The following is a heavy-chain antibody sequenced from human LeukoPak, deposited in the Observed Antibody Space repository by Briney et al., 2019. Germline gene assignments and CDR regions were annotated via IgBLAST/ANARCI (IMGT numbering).Heavy chain of an antibody. D-gene: IGHD3-22*01. J-gene: IGHJ4*02. CDR3: AKTQTTYNYYDSSGYYRPFDY. CDR2: ISGSGGST. V-gene: IGHV3-23*01. CDR1: GFTFSSYA. Sequence: GGSLRLSCAASGFTFSSYAMSWVRQAPGKGLEWVSAISGSGGSTYYADSVKGRFTISRDNSKNTLYLQMNSLRAEDTAVYYCAKTQTTYNYYDSSGYYRPFDYWGQGTLVTASS.